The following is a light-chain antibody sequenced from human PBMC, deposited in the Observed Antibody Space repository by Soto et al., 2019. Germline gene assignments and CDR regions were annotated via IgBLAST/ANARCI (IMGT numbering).Light chain of an antibody. V-gene: IGKV3-15*01. J-gene: IGKJ1*01. Sequence: ETVMTQSPATLSVSPGGRATLSCRAGQSISDTLAWYQQKPGQAPRLLIHGASTRATGFPARFSGSGSGTDFTLTISSLQSEDFAIYYCQQYNNWPWTFGQGTKVEIK. CDR2: GAS. CDR1: QSISDT. CDR3: QQYNNWPWT.